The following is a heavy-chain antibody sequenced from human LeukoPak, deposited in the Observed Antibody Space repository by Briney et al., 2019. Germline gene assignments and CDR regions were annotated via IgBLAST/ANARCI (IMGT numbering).Heavy chain of an antibody. V-gene: IGHV3-33*06. CDR1: GFTFSGYG. D-gene: IGHD2-21*02. Sequence: GGSLRLSCAASGFTFSGYGMNWVRQAPGKGLDWQAIIWYDGSKTHYADSVKGRFTISRDNSENTLYLQMNDLRADDTAVYYCAKSNGDYKKGFDYWGQGTLVTVSS. CDR3: AKSNGDYKKGFDY. J-gene: IGHJ4*02. CDR2: IWYDGSKT.